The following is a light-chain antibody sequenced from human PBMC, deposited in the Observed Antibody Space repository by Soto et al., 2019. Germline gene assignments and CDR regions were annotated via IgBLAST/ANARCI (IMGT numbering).Light chain of an antibody. V-gene: IGKV1-39*01. CDR2: AAS. CDR1: QSISDY. J-gene: IGKJ1*01. CDR3: RHRYSAPRT. Sequence: DVQMTQSPSSLSASVGDSVTITCRASQSISDYLNWYQQRPGEAPKVLISAASTLQSGVPSRFSGSGFGTDLTLTISELRPEDFATYYCRHRYSAPRTFGQGTKVEIK.